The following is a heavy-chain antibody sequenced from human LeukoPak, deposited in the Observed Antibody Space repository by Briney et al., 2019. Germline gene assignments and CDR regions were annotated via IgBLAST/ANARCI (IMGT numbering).Heavy chain of an antibody. V-gene: IGHV3-64*02. D-gene: IGHD2-15*01. Sequence: GGSLRLSCAASGFTFSSYGMHWVRQTPGKGLEYVSSISRNGGRTYYADYVKGRFAISRDDSMNTLYLQMGSLRAEDTAVYYCARDLDRSGGSCYSYYDMDVWGQGTTATVSS. CDR3: ARDLDRSGGSCYSYYDMDV. CDR2: ISRNGGRT. CDR1: GFTFSSYG. J-gene: IGHJ6*02.